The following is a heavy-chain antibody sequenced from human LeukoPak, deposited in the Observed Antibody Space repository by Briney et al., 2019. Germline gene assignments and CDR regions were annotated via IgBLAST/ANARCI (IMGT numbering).Heavy chain of an antibody. Sequence: GGSLRLSCAASGFTFSNAWMNWVRQAPGKGLVWVSRINSDGSSTSYADSVKGRFTISRDNAKNTLYLQMNSLRAEDTAVYYCAKSVEHSNYRKFHDWGQGTLVTVSS. CDR1: GFTFSNAW. J-gene: IGHJ4*02. D-gene: IGHD4-11*01. V-gene: IGHV3-74*01. CDR2: INSDGSST. CDR3: AKSVEHSNYRKFHD.